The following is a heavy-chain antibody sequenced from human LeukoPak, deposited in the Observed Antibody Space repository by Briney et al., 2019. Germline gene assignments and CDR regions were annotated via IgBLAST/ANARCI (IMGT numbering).Heavy chain of an antibody. D-gene: IGHD4-17*01. CDR3: ARDNPGYGDYTVDY. CDR2: ISYDGSNK. CDR1: GFTFSSYA. Sequence: GGSLRLSCAASGFTFSSYAMHWVRQAPGKGLEWVAVISYDGSNKYYADSVKGRFTISRDNSKNTLYLQMNSLRAEDTAVYYRARDNPGYGDYTVDYWGQGTLVTVSS. J-gene: IGHJ4*02. V-gene: IGHV3-30-3*01.